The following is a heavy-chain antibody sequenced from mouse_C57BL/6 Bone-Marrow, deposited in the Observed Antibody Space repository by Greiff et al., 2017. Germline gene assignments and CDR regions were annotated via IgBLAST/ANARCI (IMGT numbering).Heavy chain of an antibody. CDR1: GYTFTDYY. D-gene: IGHD1-1*01. CDR2: INPNNGGT. CDR3: ERSLYYYGSSYGFAY. Sequence: VQLQQSGPELVKPGASVKISCKASGYTFTDYYMNWVKQSHGKSLEWIGDINPNNGGTSYNQKFKGKATLTVDKSSSTAYMELRSLTSEDSAVYYCERSLYYYGSSYGFAYWGQGTLVTVSA. V-gene: IGHV1-26*01. J-gene: IGHJ3*01.